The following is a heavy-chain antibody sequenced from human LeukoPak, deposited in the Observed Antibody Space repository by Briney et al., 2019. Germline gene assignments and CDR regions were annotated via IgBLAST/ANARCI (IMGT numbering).Heavy chain of an antibody. D-gene: IGHD1-7*01. CDR2: IKXXTDGGTX. CDR3: ARSHRTRDLDY. CDR1: XXTLXXXX. V-gene: IGHV3-15*01. J-gene: IGHJ4*02. Sequence: GGSLRLSCAXSXXTLXXXXXXXXXXXXXXXXXWXGHIKXXTDGGTXDYAAPVXGRFTISRDDSKHTLFLQMNSLKTXDTAVYYCARSHRTRDLDYWGQGTLVTVSS.